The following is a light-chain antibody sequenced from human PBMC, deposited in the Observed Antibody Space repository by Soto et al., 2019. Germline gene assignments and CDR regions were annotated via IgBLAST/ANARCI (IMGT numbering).Light chain of an antibody. CDR3: QERNNWPLIT. J-gene: IGKJ5*01. Sequence: EVVLTQSPATLSLSPGERATLSCRASQSISNWLAWYQQKPGQAPRLLIYGASNRATGIPARFSGSGSGTDFTLIISSLEPEDSAIYYCQERNNWPLITLGQGTRLEIK. CDR2: GAS. CDR1: QSISNW. V-gene: IGKV3-11*01.